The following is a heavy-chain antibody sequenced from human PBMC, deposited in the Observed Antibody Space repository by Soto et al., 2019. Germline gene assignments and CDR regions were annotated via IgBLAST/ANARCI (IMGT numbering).Heavy chain of an antibody. CDR3: ARGIGYCSGGNCYSDV. CDR1: GGTFISYS. V-gene: IGHV1-69*08. Sequence: QVQLVQSGAEVRKPGSSVKVSCKASGGTFISYSISWVRQAPGQGLEWMGRIIPSLDTRHYAEQFQGRVTITADKFPGTVYMEVNSLRSEHTARYFWARGIGYCSGGNCYSDVWGQGTLVTVAS. CDR2: IIPSLDTR. J-gene: IGHJ4*02. D-gene: IGHD2-15*01.